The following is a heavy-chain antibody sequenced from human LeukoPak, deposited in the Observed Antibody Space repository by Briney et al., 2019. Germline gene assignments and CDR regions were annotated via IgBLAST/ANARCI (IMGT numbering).Heavy chain of an antibody. D-gene: IGHD3-10*01. CDR2: IKQDGSEK. J-gene: IGHJ4*02. CDR1: GFTFSSYW. Sequence: GGSLRLSCAAPGFTFSSYWMSWVRQAPGKGLEWVANIKQDGSEKYYVDSVKGRFTISRDNAKNSLYLQMNSLRAEDTAVYYCAREGRDTMVRGVIGYWGQGTLVTVSS. CDR3: AREGRDTMVRGVIGY. V-gene: IGHV3-7*01.